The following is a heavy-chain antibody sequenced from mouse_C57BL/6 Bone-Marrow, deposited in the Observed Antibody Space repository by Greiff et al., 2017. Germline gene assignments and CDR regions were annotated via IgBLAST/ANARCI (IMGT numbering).Heavy chain of an antibody. CDR2: ISSGSCTI. D-gene: IGHD4-1*02. V-gene: IGHV5-17*01. CDR1: GFTFSDYG. J-gene: IGHJ2*01. CDR3: AATGKGYYFDY. Sequence: EVMLVESGGGLVKPGGSLKLSCAASGFTFSDYGMHWVRQAPEKGLEWVAYISSGSCTIYYADTVKGRFTISRDNAKNTLFLQMTSLRSEDTAMYYCAATGKGYYFDYWGQGTTLTVSS.